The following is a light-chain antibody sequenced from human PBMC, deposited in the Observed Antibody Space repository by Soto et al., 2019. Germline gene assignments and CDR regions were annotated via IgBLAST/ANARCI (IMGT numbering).Light chain of an antibody. CDR2: DVT. V-gene: IGLV2-11*01. J-gene: IGLJ2*01. Sequence: QSALTQPRSVSGSPGQSVTISCTGTSSDVGGYEYVSWYQQYPGKAPKFLIYDVTKRPSGVPDRFSGSKSGNTASLTISGLQTEDEADYYCCSYAGSYTHVVFGGGTKLTVL. CDR1: SSDVGGYEY. CDR3: CSYAGSYTHVV.